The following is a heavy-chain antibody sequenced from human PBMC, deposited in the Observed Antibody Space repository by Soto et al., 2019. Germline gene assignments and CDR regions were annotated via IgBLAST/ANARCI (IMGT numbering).Heavy chain of an antibody. CDR3: AGGVRMDYYYSSGYFNYFDY. D-gene: IGHD3-22*01. V-gene: IGHV3-30*03. CDR1: GFTFSSYG. Sequence: GSLRLSCAASGFTFSSYGMHWVRQAPGKGLEWVAVISYDGSNKYYADSVKGRFTISRDNSKNTLYLQMNSLRAEDTAVYYCAGGVRMDYYYSSGYFNYFDYWGQGTLVTAPQ. J-gene: IGHJ4*02. CDR2: ISYDGSNK.